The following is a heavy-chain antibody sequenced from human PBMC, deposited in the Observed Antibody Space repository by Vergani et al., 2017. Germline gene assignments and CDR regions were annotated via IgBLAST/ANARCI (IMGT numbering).Heavy chain of an antibody. V-gene: IGHV7-4-1*02. CDR1: GYTFTSYA. J-gene: IGHJ5*02. Sequence: QVQLVQSGSELKKPGASVKVSCKASGYTFTSYAMNWVRQAPGQGLEWMGWIHTNTGNTTYAQVFTGRFVFSLDTSVSTVYLQISSLKAEDTAVYYCARDMRLLSFGDLSSFDPWGQGTLVTVSS. CDR2: IHTNTGNT. CDR3: ARDMRLLSFGDLSSFDP. D-gene: IGHD3-10*01.